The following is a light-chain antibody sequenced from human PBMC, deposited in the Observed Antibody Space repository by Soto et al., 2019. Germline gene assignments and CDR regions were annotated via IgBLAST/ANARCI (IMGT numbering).Light chain of an antibody. V-gene: IGLV2-14*01. CDR1: SSDIGGYDY. CDR3: TSYTGTSSWL. J-gene: IGLJ3*02. CDR2: EVT. Sequence: QSALTQPASVSGSPGQSITISCTGTSSDIGGYDYVSWYQQHPSKAPQLMIFEVTNRPSGVSDRFSGSKSGNTASLTISGLQAEDEADYYCTSYTGTSSWLFGGGTKLTVL.